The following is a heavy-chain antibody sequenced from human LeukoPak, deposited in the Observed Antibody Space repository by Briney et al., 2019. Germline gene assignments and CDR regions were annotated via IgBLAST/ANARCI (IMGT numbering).Heavy chain of an antibody. J-gene: IGHJ4*02. D-gene: IGHD6-19*01. V-gene: IGHV4-59*08. CDR3: ARHREGQWLVPAVDY. CDR1: GGSISSYH. Sequence: SETLSLTCTVSGGSISSYHWSWIRQPPGKGLEWIGYIYYSESTNFNPSLRSRVTLSVDTSKNQFSLKLSSVTAADTAVYYCARHREGQWLVPAVDYWGQGTLVTVSP. CDR2: IYYSEST.